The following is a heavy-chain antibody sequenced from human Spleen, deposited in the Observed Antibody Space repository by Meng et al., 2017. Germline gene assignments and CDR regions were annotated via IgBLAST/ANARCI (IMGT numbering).Heavy chain of an antibody. Sequence: VTLGEVAAVVLTPPGTRSLAGVVYDGYLLGYYWRWIRQPPGKGLEWIGEINYSGTTNYNPSLKSRVTISVDTSNDQFSLQMASVTAADTAVYYCARVDFRGKDHDSIGLGHWGQGTLVTVSS. D-gene: IGHD3-22*01. J-gene: IGHJ4*02. CDR1: DGYLLGYY. CDR2: INYSGTT. V-gene: IGHV4-34*01. CDR3: ARVDFRGKDHDSIGLGH.